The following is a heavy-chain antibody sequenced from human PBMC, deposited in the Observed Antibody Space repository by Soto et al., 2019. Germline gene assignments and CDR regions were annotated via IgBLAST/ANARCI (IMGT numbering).Heavy chain of an antibody. J-gene: IGHJ5*02. V-gene: IGHV1-18*04. Sequence: QVQLVQSGAEVKKPGASVKVSCKASGYTFTSYGISWVRQAPGQGLEWMGWISAYNGNTNYAQKLQGRVTMTTDTSTSTAYMGLRSLRSDDTAVYYCARGGGRGITIFGVVITNWFDPWGQGTLVTVSS. D-gene: IGHD3-3*01. CDR1: GYTFTSYG. CDR2: ISAYNGNT. CDR3: ARGGGRGITIFGVVITNWFDP.